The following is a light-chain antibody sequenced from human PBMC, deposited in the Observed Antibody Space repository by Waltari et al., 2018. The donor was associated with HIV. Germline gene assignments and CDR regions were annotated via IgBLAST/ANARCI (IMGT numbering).Light chain of an antibody. CDR1: SSNIGSNT. CDR2: RYN. Sequence: QSVLTQPPSASGTPGQRVTIPCSGSSSNIGSNTVNWYQQLPGTAPKLLIYRYNLRPSGVPDRFSGSKAGPSASLAISGLQSEDEADYYCAAWDDSLKGPVFGGGTKVTVL. V-gene: IGLV1-44*01. CDR3: AAWDDSLKGPV. J-gene: IGLJ2*01.